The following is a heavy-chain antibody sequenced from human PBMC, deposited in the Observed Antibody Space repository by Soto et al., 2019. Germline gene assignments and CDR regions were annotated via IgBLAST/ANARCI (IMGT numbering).Heavy chain of an antibody. D-gene: IGHD1-1*01. Sequence: ASVKVSCKASGNTVPNYAIHWVRQAPGQRLEWMGWINPNTGDTKYAQKFQDSVTMTWDTSVTTAYLELSRLRSDDTGVYYCTRGLHYDTTGPNFADWGQGTLVTVSS. J-gene: IGHJ4*02. CDR2: INPNTGDT. V-gene: IGHV1-2*04. CDR1: GNTVPNYA. CDR3: TRGLHYDTTGPNFAD.